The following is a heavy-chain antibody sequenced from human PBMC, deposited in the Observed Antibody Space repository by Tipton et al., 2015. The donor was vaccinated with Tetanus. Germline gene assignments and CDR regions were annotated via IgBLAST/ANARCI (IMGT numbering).Heavy chain of an antibody. CDR3: TRGNPIFGVNNGYCAMDV. J-gene: IGHJ6*02. V-gene: IGHV1-69*01. CDR1: GGTFTNHA. D-gene: IGHD3-3*01. CDR2: VIPIFGTA. Sequence: QLVQSGAEVKKPGSSVKVSCTASGGTFTNHAISWVRQAPGQGLEWVGGVIPIFGTANYTQKIQGRVTITADESTSTAYMALRSLRSEETAVYFCTRGNPIFGVNNGYCAMDVWGQGTTVTVSS.